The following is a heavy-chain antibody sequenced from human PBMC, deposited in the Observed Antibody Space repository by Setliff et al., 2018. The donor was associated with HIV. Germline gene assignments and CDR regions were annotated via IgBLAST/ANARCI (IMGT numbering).Heavy chain of an antibody. J-gene: IGHJ6*03. D-gene: IGHD3-10*01. Sequence: PSETLSLTCTVSGGSFSSYHWSWIRHRAGKGLEWIGPIYASGSTKYNPSLESRVTMSVDTSRTQFSLKLRSVTAADTAVYYCARVGASGVPSTMDYYYYMDVGGKGTTVTVSS. CDR2: IYASGST. CDR3: ARVGASGVPSTMDYYYYMDV. CDR1: GGSFSSYH. V-gene: IGHV4-4*07.